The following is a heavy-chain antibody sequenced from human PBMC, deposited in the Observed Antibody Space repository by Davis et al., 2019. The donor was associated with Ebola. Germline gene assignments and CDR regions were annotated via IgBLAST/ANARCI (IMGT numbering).Heavy chain of an antibody. CDR3: ARATNYDFWSGSRD. CDR2: MNPSSGTT. CDR1: GYTFTSYD. D-gene: IGHD3-3*01. J-gene: IGHJ4*02. V-gene: IGHV1-8*01. Sequence: ASVKVSCKASGYTFTSYDINWVRQATGQGLEWMGWMNPSSGTTGYTQNFQGRVTMTRNTSISTAYMELSSLRSEDTAVYYCARATNYDFWSGSRDWGQGTLVTVSS.